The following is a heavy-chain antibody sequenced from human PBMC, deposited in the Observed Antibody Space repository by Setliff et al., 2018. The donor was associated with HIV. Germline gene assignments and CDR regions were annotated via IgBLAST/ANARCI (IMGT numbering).Heavy chain of an antibody. D-gene: IGHD5-18*01. V-gene: IGHV1-3*01. J-gene: IGHJ3*01. CDR3: ARGSTDTSKGNDAFDL. Sequence: GASVKVSCKASGYTFTSYAMHWVRQAPGQRLEWMGWINAGNGNTKYSQKFQGRVTITRDTSASTAYMELSSLRPEDTGVYYCARGSTDTSKGNDAFDLWGQGTKVTVSS. CDR1: GYTFTSYA. CDR2: INAGNGNT.